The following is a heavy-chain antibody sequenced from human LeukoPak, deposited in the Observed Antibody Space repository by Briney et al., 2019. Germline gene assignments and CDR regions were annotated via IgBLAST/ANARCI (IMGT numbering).Heavy chain of an antibody. CDR1: GYTFTDYY. CDR3: ARMYDTWATVDY. D-gene: IGHD5-12*01. CDR2: INPNSGGT. V-gene: IGHV1-2*02. Sequence: ASVKVSYKASGYTFTDYYMHWVRQAPGQGLEWMGWINPNSGGTNSAQKFQGRVTMTRDTSINTAYMDLSRLTSDDTAVYYCARMYDTWATVDYWGQGTLVTVSS. J-gene: IGHJ4*02.